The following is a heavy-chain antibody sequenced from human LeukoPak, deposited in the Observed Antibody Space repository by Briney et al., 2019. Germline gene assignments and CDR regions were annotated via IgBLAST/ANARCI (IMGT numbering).Heavy chain of an antibody. J-gene: IGHJ4*02. CDR2: INYSGST. V-gene: IGHV4-59*08. D-gene: IGHD3-3*01. CDR1: GGSFSSYY. CDR3: ARTPYDFWSGYYIYFDY. Sequence: SSETLSLTCTVSGGSFSSYYRSWIRQPQGKGLEWIGYINYSGSTNYNPSLKSRVTISVDTSKNQFSLKLSSVTAADTAVYYCARTPYDFWSGYYIYFDYWGQGTLVTVSS.